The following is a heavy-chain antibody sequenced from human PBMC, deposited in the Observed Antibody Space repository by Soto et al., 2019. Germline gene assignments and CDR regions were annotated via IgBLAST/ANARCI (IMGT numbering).Heavy chain of an antibody. V-gene: IGHV3-30-3*01. CDR2: ISYDGSNK. J-gene: IGHJ4*02. Sequence: QVQLVESGGGVVQPGRSLRLSCAASGFTFSSYAMHWVRQAPGKGLEWVAVISYDGSNKYYADSVKGRFTISRDNSKYTLYLQMNSLRGEDTAVYYCARGGDIVLMVYAVGVDYWGQGTLVTVSS. CDR1: GFTFSSYA. D-gene: IGHD2-8*01. CDR3: ARGGDIVLMVYAVGVDY.